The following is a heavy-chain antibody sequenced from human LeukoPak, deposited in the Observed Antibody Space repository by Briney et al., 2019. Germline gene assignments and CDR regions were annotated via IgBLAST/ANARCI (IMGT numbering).Heavy chain of an antibody. V-gene: IGHV1-18*01. D-gene: IGHD4-11*01. CDR2: ISANNGNT. CDR1: GYTFTSYG. J-gene: IGHJ4*02. Sequence: GASVKVSCKASGYTFTSYGIIWVRQAPGQGLQWMGWISANNGNTNYAQKLQGRVTMTTDTSTSTVYMELRSLRSDDTAVYYCARAQTTLLLDYWGQGTLVTVSS. CDR3: ARAQTTLLLDY.